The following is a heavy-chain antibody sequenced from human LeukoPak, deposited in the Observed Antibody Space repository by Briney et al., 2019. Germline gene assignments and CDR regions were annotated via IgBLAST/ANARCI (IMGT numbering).Heavy chain of an antibody. D-gene: IGHD4-17*01. CDR2: INHSGST. V-gene: IGHV4-34*01. J-gene: IGHJ4*02. CDR1: GGSFSIYY. CDR3: ARGNHYGDFFDY. Sequence: PSETLSLTCAVSGGSFSIYYWSWIRQPPGMGPEWIGEINHSGSTNYNPPLKSRATISVDTSKNQFSLKLSSVTAADTAVYYCARGNHYGDFFDYWGQGTLVTVSS.